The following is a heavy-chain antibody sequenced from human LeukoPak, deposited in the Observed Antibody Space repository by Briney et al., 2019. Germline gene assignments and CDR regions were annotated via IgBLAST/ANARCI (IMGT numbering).Heavy chain of an antibody. J-gene: IGHJ4*02. Sequence: ASVKVSCKASGSTFSSYDINWVRQATGQGLEWVGRIRSKANSYATAYAASVQGRFAISRDDSKNTAYLQMNSLETEDTAVYYCSSPYCTDGVCYPGYWGQGTLVTVSS. CDR3: SSPYCTDGVCYPGY. D-gene: IGHD2-8*01. V-gene: IGHV3-73*01. CDR1: GSTFSSYD. CDR2: IRSKANSYAT.